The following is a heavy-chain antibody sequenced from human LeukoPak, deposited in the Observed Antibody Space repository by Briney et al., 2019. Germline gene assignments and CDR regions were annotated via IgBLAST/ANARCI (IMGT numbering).Heavy chain of an antibody. D-gene: IGHD1-26*01. Sequence: GGSLRLSCAASGFPFNSHWMHWVRQAPGKGLVWVSRISSDGSSRSCVDSVKGRFTISRDNAKNTLYLEMNSLRDEDTAIYYCVYSGNYRFDYWGQGTLVTVSS. CDR2: ISSDGSSR. J-gene: IGHJ4*02. V-gene: IGHV3-74*01. CDR1: GFPFNSHW. CDR3: VYSGNYRFDY.